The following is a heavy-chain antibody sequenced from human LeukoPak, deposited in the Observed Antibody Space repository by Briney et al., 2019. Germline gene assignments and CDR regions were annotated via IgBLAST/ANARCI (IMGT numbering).Heavy chain of an antibody. CDR3: ARVYYDFWSGPDY. V-gene: IGHV3-23*01. CDR1: GFPFSSYG. Sequence: GGSLSPSCAASGFPFSSYGMSWVRQAPGKGLEWVPAISGSGGSTYYADSVKGRFTISRDNSKNTVYLQVNSVRAEDTAVYYCARVYYDFWSGPDYWGQETVVSVSS. D-gene: IGHD3-3*01. CDR2: ISGSGGST. J-gene: IGHJ4*02.